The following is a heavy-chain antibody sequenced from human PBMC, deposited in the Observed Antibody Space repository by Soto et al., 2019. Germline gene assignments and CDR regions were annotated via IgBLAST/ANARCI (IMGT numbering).Heavy chain of an antibody. J-gene: IGHJ6*03. CDR1: GYTFTSDD. Sequence: SVKVSRKASGYTFTSDDINWVRQATGQGLEWMGWMNPNSGNTGYAQKFQGRVTMTRNTSVSTAYMELSSLRSEDTAVYYCARGYSNYDYYYYMDVWGKGTTVTVSS. CDR3: ARGYSNYDYYYYMDV. V-gene: IGHV1-8*01. D-gene: IGHD4-4*01. CDR2: MNPNSGNT.